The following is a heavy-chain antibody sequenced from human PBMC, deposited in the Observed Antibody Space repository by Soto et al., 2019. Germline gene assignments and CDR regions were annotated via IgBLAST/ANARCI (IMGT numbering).Heavy chain of an antibody. CDR2: IRSSDSTI. V-gene: IGHV3-48*01. CDR1: GFTFNTYS. Sequence: EVQLVESGGGLVQPGGSLRLSCAASGFTFNTYSMNWVRQAPGKGLEWVSYIRSSDSTIYYADSVKGRFTISSDKAKNSLYLQMNSLRAEDTAVYYWARDSAFSFDYWGQGILVTVSS. J-gene: IGHJ4*02. CDR3: ARDSAFSFDY.